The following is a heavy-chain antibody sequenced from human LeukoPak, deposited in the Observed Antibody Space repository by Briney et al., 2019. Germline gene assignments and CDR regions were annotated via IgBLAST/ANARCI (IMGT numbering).Heavy chain of an antibody. V-gene: IGHV3-30*18. Sequence: GGSLRLSCAASGFTFSTYGMHWVRQAPGKGLEWVALISYDGSKKYYADSVKGRFTISRDNSKNTLYLQMNSLRAEDTAVYYCAKDNDYVWGSYRFEFDYWGQGTLVTVSS. CDR2: ISYDGSKK. J-gene: IGHJ4*02. D-gene: IGHD3-16*02. CDR1: GFTFSTYG. CDR3: AKDNDYVWGSYRFEFDY.